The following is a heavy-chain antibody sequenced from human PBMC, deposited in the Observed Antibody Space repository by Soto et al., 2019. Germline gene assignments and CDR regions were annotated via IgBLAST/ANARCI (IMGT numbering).Heavy chain of an antibody. J-gene: IGHJ6*02. D-gene: IGHD1-26*01. Sequence: ESGGGVVQPGWSLRLSCASSGFIISDYGMEWVRQAPGKGLEWVALISYDGSNTYYADSVKGRFTISRDNSKDTLFLQMTGLRREDTAVYYCAKGAGDRLSLGMDVWGQGTTVTVSS. CDR3: AKGAGDRLSLGMDV. CDR2: ISYDGSNT. V-gene: IGHV3-30*18. CDR1: GFIISDYG.